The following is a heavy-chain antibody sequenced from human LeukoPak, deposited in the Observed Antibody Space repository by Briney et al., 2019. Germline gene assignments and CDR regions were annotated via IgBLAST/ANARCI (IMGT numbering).Heavy chain of an antibody. CDR2: IIPILGIA. D-gene: IGHD3-10*01. Sequence: GSSVKVSCKASGGTFSSYAISWVRQAPGQGLEWMGRIIPILGIANYAQKFQGRVTITADKSTSTAYMELSSLRSEDTAVYYCATVGYYYGSGIYYYYGMDVWGQGTTVTVSS. V-gene: IGHV1-69*04. CDR1: GGTFSSYA. J-gene: IGHJ6*02. CDR3: ATVGYYYGSGIYYYYGMDV.